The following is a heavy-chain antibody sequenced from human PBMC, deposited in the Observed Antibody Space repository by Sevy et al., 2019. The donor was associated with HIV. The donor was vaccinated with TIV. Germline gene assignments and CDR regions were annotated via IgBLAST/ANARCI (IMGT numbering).Heavy chain of an antibody. D-gene: IGHD3-22*01. Sequence: ASVKVSCKVSGYTLTELSIHWVRQAPGKGLEWLVTFDPEDGKTIYAQNFQGRVTMTADTSTDTTYMELGSLRSEDTAVYYCASTRDYYDSSGYYFDYWGQGTLVTVSS. V-gene: IGHV1-24*01. J-gene: IGHJ4*02. CDR3: ASTRDYYDSSGYYFDY. CDR2: FDPEDGKT. CDR1: GYTLTELS.